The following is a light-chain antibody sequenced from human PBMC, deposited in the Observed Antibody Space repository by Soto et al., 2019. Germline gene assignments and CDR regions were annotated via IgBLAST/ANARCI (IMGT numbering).Light chain of an antibody. V-gene: IGKV3-15*01. Sequence: EIVLTQSPDTLSVSPWERATLSCRASQTVGSNLAWYQQKPGQAPRLLIYGASTRASDIPARFSGSGSVTEFALTISSLQSEDFAVYYCQQYNNWPITFGQGTRLEIK. J-gene: IGKJ5*01. CDR3: QQYNNWPIT. CDR2: GAS. CDR1: QTVGSN.